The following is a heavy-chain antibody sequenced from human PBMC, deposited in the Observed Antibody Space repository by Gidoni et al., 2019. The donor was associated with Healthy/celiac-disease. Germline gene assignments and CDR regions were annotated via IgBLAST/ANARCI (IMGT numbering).Heavy chain of an antibody. D-gene: IGHD5-18*01. J-gene: IGHJ4*02. CDR2: IWDDGSNK. Sequence: QVQLVESGGGVVQPGRSLRLSCAASGFTFSSYGMHWVRQAPGKGLEWVAVIWDDGSNKYYADSVKGRFTISRDNSKNTLYLQMNSLRAEDTAVYYCARGATAMGSLDYWGQGTLVTVSS. CDR1: GFTFSSYG. CDR3: ARGATAMGSLDY. V-gene: IGHV3-33*01.